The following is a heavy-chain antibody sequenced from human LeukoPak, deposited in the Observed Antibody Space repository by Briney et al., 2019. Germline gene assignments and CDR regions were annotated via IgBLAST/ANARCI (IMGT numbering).Heavy chain of an antibody. V-gene: IGHV3-7*03. J-gene: IGHJ4*02. D-gene: IGHD3-3*01. CDR3: ARDQYDTWSRRGNFDS. CDR2: IKLDGSEK. CDR1: GFTFGKYW. Sequence: PGGSLRLSCVASGFTFGKYWMSWVRQAPGKGLEWVANIKLDGSEKNYVDSVKGRFTISRDNTKNSLYLQMSSLGVEDTAVFYCARDQYDTWSRRGNFDSWGQGTLVIVSS.